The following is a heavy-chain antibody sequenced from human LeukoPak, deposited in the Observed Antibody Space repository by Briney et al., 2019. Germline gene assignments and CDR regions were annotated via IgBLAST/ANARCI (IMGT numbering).Heavy chain of an antibody. CDR1: GYTFTSYD. J-gene: IGHJ4*02. CDR3: ARDLVLTGSPSGY. Sequence: ASVKVSCKASGYTFTSYDINWVRQATGQGLEWMGWMNPNSGNTGYAQKFQGRVTITADESTSTAYMELSSLRSEDTAVYYCARDLVLTGSPSGYWGREPWSPSPQ. V-gene: IGHV1-8*03. D-gene: IGHD3-10*01. CDR2: MNPNSGNT.